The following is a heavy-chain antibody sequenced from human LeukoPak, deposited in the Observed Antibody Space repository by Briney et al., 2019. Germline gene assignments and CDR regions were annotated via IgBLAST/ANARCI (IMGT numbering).Heavy chain of an antibody. CDR2: IAYIGS. CDR1: GLIFRDYA. D-gene: IGHD3-16*01. V-gene: IGHV3-23*01. CDR3: VKGLHMLDY. J-gene: IGHJ4*02. Sequence: PGGSLRLSCAASGLIFRDYAMTWVRQTPGKGPEWVSTIAYIGSFYADSVKGRFSISRDDSKNTLYLQMNNLRADDSAVYFCVKGLHMLDYWGQGTLVTVSS.